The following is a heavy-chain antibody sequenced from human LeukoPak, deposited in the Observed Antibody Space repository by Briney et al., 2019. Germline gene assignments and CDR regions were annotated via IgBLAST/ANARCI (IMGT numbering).Heavy chain of an antibody. CDR3: AREAGYCSSTSCYHWFDP. CDR2: IFYSGST. CDR1: GGSISTSNYY. J-gene: IGHJ5*02. Sequence: SETLSLTCTVSGGSISTSNYYWGWIRQPPGKGLEWIGNIFYSGSTYYSPSLRSRVTISLDTSKNQFSLKLSSVTAADTAVYYCAREAGYCSSTSCYHWFDPWGQGTLVTVSS. D-gene: IGHD2-2*01. V-gene: IGHV4-39*07.